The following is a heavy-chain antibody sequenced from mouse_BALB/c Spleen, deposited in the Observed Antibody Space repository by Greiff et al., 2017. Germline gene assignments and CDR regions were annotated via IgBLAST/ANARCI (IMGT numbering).Heavy chain of an antibody. CDR1: GYSITSGYY. Sequence: ESGPGLVKPSQSLSLTCSVTGYSITSGYYWNWIRQFPGNKLEWMGYISYDGSNNYNPSLKNRISITRDTSKNQFFLKLNSVTTEDTATYYCARERGLLPPDYWGQGTTLTVSS. V-gene: IGHV3-6*02. CDR3: ARERGLLPPDY. D-gene: IGHD2-3*01. J-gene: IGHJ2*01. CDR2: ISYDGSN.